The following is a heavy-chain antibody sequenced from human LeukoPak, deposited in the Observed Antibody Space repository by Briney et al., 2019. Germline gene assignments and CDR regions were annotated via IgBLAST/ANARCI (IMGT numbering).Heavy chain of an antibody. CDR3: ARSGDYVFDY. Sequence: SETLSLTCAVYGGSFSGYYWSWIRQPPGKGLEWIGEINHSGSTNYNPSLKSRVSISVDTSKNQFSLKLSSVTAADTAVYYCARSGDYVFDYWGQGTLVTVSS. J-gene: IGHJ4*02. V-gene: IGHV4-34*01. D-gene: IGHD4-17*01. CDR1: GGSFSGYY. CDR2: INHSGST.